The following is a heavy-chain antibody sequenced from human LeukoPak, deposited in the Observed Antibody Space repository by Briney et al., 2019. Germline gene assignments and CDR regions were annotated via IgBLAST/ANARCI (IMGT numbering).Heavy chain of an antibody. CDR3: AKAAANYGSGVNWFDP. J-gene: IGHJ5*02. Sequence: GGSLRLSCAASGFTFSSYGMHWVRQAPGKGLEWVAVISYDGSNKYYADSVKGRFTISRDNSKNTLYLQMNSLRAEDTAVYYCAKAAANYGSGVNWFDPWGQGTLVTVSS. CDR1: GFTFSSYG. CDR2: ISYDGSNK. D-gene: IGHD3-10*01. V-gene: IGHV3-30*18.